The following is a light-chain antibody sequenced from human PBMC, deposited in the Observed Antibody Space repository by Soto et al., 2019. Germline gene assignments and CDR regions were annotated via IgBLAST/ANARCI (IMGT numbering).Light chain of an antibody. Sequence: DIQMTQSPSSLSASAGDRVTITCRASQSISSYLNWYQQKPGKAPKLLIYGASSLQSGVPPRFSGSGSGTDFTLTISSLQPEDFATYYCQQLNSYPLTFGGGTKVDI. V-gene: IGKV1-39*01. CDR2: GAS. J-gene: IGKJ4*01. CDR3: QQLNSYPLT. CDR1: QSISSY.